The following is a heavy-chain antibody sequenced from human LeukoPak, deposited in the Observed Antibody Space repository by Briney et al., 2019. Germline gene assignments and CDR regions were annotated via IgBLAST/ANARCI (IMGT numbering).Heavy chain of an antibody. CDR3: ARFDDSGGNWLDP. J-gene: IGHJ5*02. V-gene: IGHV4-59*01. CDR2: VYYTGTT. CDR1: GVSTSSYY. D-gene: IGHD4-23*01. Sequence: PSGTLSLTCTVSGVSTSSYYWSWIRQPPGKGLEWIGYVYYTGTTNYIPSLRSRVTISIDTSQNQFSLKLTSVTAADTAVYYCARFDDSGGNWLDPWGQGTLVTVSS.